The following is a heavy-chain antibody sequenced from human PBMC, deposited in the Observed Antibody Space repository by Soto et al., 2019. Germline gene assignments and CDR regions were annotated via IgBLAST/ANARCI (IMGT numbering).Heavy chain of an antibody. CDR2: ISHDGSHE. J-gene: IGHJ5*02. CDR3: ARNSDHRLVRGWLDP. Sequence: QGQLHESGGGVVQPGRSLRLSCAASGLTFSTSAMHWVRQAPGKGLEWVAIISHDGSHEYYGDSVKGRFSVSRDNSHNILHLQMNSLRIEDTAVYFCARNSDHRLVRGWLDPWGQRTLVTVSS. CDR1: GLTFSTSA. V-gene: IGHV3-30-3*01. D-gene: IGHD3-10*01.